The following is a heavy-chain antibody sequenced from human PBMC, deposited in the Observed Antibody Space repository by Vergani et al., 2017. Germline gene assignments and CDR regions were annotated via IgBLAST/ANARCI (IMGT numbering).Heavy chain of an antibody. J-gene: IGHJ5*02. CDR1: GYTFTGYY. D-gene: IGHD2-2*01. CDR2: INPNSGGT. Sequence: QVQLVQSGAEVKKPGSSVKVSCKASGYTFTGYYMHWVRQAPGQGLEWMGWINPNSGGTNYAQKFQGRVTMTRDTSISTAYMELSRLRSDDTAVYYCARDRSSRRGPNWFDLWGQGTLVTVTS. V-gene: IGHV1-2*02. CDR3: ARDRSSRRGPNWFDL.